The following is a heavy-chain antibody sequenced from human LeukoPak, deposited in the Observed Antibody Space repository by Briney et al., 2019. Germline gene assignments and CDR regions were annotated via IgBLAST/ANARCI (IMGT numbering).Heavy chain of an antibody. CDR3: ARGIYGEYLSY. V-gene: IGHV4-39*07. D-gene: IGHD4-17*01. Sequence: SETLSLTCTVSGGSISSSSYYWGWIRQPPGKGLEWIGSIYYSGSTNYNPSLKSRVTISVDTSKNQFSLKLSSVTAADTAVYYCARGIYGEYLSYWGQGTLVTVSS. J-gene: IGHJ4*02. CDR1: GGSISSSSYY. CDR2: IYYSGST.